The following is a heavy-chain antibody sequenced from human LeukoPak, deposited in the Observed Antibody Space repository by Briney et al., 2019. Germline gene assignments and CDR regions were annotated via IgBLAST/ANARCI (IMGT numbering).Heavy chain of an antibody. V-gene: IGHV3-72*01. D-gene: IGHD1-20*01. CDR3: ARVSAITGATDALDF. Sequence: GGFLRLSCAASGFTLSDHFMDWVRQAPGKGLEWVGRIRKKPNSYTTEYAASVKGRFTFSRDDSKNSLYLQMNSLETEDTAVYYCARVSAITGATDALDFWGQGTMVTVSS. CDR2: IRKKPNSYTT. J-gene: IGHJ3*01. CDR1: GFTLSDHF.